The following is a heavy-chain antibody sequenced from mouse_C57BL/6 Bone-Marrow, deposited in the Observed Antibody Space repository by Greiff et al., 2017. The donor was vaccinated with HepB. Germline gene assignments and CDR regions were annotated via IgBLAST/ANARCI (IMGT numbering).Heavy chain of an antibody. CDR3: ASGRVYYGSREFAY. D-gene: IGHD1-1*01. CDR1: GYSITSGYY. CDR2: ISYDGSN. Sequence: EVHLVESGPGLVKPSQSLSLTCSVTGYSITSGYYWNWIRQFPGNKLEWMGYISYDGSNNYNPSLKNRISITRDTSKNPFFLKLNSVTTEDTATYYCASGRVYYGSREFAYWGQGTLVTVSA. J-gene: IGHJ3*01. V-gene: IGHV3-6*01.